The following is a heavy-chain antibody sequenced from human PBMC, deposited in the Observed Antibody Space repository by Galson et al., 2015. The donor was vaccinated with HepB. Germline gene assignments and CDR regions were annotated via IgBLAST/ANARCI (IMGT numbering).Heavy chain of an antibody. D-gene: IGHD5-12*01. V-gene: IGHV3-21*06. CDR2: ISTDSSKI. CDR3: ARYRGVATWDT. Sequence: SLRLSCAASGFTFTSYSMNWVRQVPGKGLEWVSLISTDSSKINYADSVKGRFAISRDNARNILCLQMNSLRVEDTAVYYCARYRGVATWDTWGPGTLVTVSS. CDR1: GFTFTSYS. J-gene: IGHJ5*02.